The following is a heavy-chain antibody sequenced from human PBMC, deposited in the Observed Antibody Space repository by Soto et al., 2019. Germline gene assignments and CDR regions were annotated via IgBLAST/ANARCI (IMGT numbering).Heavy chain of an antibody. CDR2: TTAILGTR. V-gene: IGHV1-69*01. J-gene: IGHJ4*02. CDR1: GDTLSHYG. Sequence: VAAVNGSCKASGDTLSHYGVSWVRQVPGKGLEWMGGTTAILGTRDYAQKFQGRMTITSDESTTTSYMELNSLTSDDTAVYYCAAGDSSDTGDHWGQGTLVTVSS. CDR3: AAGDSSDTGDH. D-gene: IGHD6-19*01.